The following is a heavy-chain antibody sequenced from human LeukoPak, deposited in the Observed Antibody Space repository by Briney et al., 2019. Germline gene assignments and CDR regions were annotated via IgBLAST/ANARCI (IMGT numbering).Heavy chain of an antibody. CDR1: GGSISSGGYY. CDR2: IYYSGST. V-gene: IGHV4-31*03. Sequence: SETLSLTRTVSGGSISSGGYYWSWIRQHPGKGLEWIGYIYYSGSTYYNPSLKSRVTISVDTSKNQFSLKLSSVTAADTAVYYCARDKMYSSSWYNWFDPWGQGTLVTVSS. D-gene: IGHD6-13*01. J-gene: IGHJ5*02. CDR3: ARDKMYSSSWYNWFDP.